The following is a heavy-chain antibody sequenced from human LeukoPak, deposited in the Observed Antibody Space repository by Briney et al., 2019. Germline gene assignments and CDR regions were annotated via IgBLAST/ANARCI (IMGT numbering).Heavy chain of an antibody. CDR2: IKSKTDGGTT. Sequence: PGGSRRLPCASSGFTFSNAWLSGVRQAPGKGLEWVGRIKSKTDGGTTDYAAPVKGRFTISRDDSKHTLYLQMNSLKAEDTAVYYCTTIYGSSTSCHSDYWGQGTLVTVSS. CDR3: TTIYGSSTSCHSDY. D-gene: IGHD2-2*01. J-gene: IGHJ4*02. V-gene: IGHV3-15*01. CDR1: GFTFSNAW.